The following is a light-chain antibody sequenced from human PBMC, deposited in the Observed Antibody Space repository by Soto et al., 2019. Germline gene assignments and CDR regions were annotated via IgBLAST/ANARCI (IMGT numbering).Light chain of an antibody. CDR2: GVT. CDR3: SSFTSNRIYV. Sequence: QSVLTQHTSVSGSPGQSITISCTGNHNDIGTYDYVSWYQQHPGRAPRLLIYGVTTRPSGISDRFSASKSGLTASLTISGLQPEDEADYYCSSFTSNRIYVFGPGTKVTVL. J-gene: IGLJ1*01. V-gene: IGLV2-14*03. CDR1: HNDIGTYDY.